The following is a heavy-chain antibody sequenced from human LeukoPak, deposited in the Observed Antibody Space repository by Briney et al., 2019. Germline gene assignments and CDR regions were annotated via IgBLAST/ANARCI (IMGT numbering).Heavy chain of an antibody. CDR2: IYYSGST. D-gene: IGHD3-16*02. CDR3: ARHGGYYDYVWGSYRYSALDY. V-gene: IGHV4-39*01. CDR1: GGSISSSSYY. J-gene: IGHJ4*02. Sequence: SETLSLTCTVSGGSISSSSYYWGWIRQPPGKGLEWIGSIYYSGSTYYNPSLKSRVTISVDTSKNQFSLKLSSVTAADTAVYYCARHGGYYDYVWGSYRYSALDYWGQGTLVTVSS.